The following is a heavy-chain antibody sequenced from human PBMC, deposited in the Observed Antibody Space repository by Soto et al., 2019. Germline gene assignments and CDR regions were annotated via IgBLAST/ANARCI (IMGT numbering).Heavy chain of an antibody. CDR3: AAPPRY. D-gene: IGHD6-6*01. CDR2: IYNSGNT. CDR1: GGSISSYY. J-gene: IGHJ4*02. V-gene: IGHV4-59*01. Sequence: QVQLQESGPGLVKPSETLSLTCTVSGGSISSYYWNWIRQPPGEGLEWIGYIYNSGNTNYNPSLRSRVIISIDTSKNQFSLKLTSVTAADTAVYYCAAPPRYWGQGTLVTVSS.